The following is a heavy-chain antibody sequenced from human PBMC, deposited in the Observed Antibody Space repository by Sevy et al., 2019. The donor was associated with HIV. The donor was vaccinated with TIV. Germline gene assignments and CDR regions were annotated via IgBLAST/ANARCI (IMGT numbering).Heavy chain of an antibody. V-gene: IGHV3-7*01. J-gene: IGHJ4*02. CDR2: IKQDGSEK. CDR3: AGEQITGSKPYYFDS. Sequence: GGSLRLSCAASGFTFSNYWMSWVRQAPGKGLECVANIKQDGSEKYYLDSVKGRFIVSRDNAKNSLYLQMNSLRAEDSAVYYCAGEQITGSKPYYFDSWGQGTLVTVSS. CDR1: GFTFSNYW. D-gene: IGHD1-7*01.